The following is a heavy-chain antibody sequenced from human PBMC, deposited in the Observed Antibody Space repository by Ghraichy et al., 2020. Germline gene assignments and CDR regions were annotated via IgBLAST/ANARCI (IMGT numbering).Heavy chain of an antibody. J-gene: IGHJ6*02. CDR2: ISSSGSTI. CDR3: AREAPLLGYSYGYDYYGMDV. D-gene: IGHD5-18*01. Sequence: GGSLRLSCAASGFTFSSYEMNWVRQAPGKGLEWVSYISSSGSTIYYADSVKGRFTISRDNAKNSLYLQMNSLRAEDTAVYYCAREAPLLGYSYGYDYYGMDVWGQGTTVTVSS. CDR1: GFTFSSYE. V-gene: IGHV3-48*03.